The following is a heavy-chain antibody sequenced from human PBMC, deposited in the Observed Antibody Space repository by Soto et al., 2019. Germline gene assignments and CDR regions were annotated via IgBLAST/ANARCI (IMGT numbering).Heavy chain of an antibody. CDR1: GYTFTAYY. D-gene: IGHD3-10*02. J-gene: IGHJ6*02. V-gene: IGHV1-2*02. CDR2: INPKFGDT. Sequence: QVQLVQSGAEVKEPGDSVRVSCEASGYTFTAYYIHWVRRAPGQGLEWMGWINPKFGDTTYAQDFQGRVFMTRDMSIITFYMQWIRLTSDDTALYSCARTMDYYYGRGSGNGAGVWGPGNTVTAFS. CDR3: ARTMDYYYGRGSGNGAGV.